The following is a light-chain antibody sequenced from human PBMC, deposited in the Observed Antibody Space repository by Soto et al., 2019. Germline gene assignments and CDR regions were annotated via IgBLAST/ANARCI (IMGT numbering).Light chain of an antibody. Sequence: IVLTQSPGTLSLSPGERATLSCRARQSVRSSYLAWYQQKPGQSPRLLIYDASNRATGIPDRFSGSGSGTDFTLAISRLEPEDFALYYCQQYGSSPTFGQGTKVEIK. J-gene: IGKJ1*01. CDR1: QSVRSSY. CDR2: DAS. CDR3: QQYGSSPT. V-gene: IGKV3-20*01.